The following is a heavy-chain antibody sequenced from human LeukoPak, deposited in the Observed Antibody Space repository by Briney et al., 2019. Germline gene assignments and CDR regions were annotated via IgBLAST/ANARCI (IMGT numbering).Heavy chain of an antibody. Sequence: PSETLSLTCTVSGGSISNYYWNWIRQPPGKGLEWIGYIYKSENTNYNPSLKSRVSISVDTSKNQLSLRLSSVTAADTAVYYCARGGDYVWGSYRLAYWGQGALVTVSS. V-gene: IGHV4-59*01. CDR3: ARGGDYVWGSYRLAY. J-gene: IGHJ4*02. CDR1: GGSISNYY. D-gene: IGHD3-16*02. CDR2: IYKSENT.